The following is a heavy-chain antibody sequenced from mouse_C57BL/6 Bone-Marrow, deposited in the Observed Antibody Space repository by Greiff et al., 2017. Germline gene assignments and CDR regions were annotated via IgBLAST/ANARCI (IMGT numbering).Heavy chain of an antibody. CDR2: ISYDGSN. D-gene: IGHD4-1*01. CDR1: GYSITSGYY. CDR3: ARRGTGVPY. Sequence: EVQLVESGPGLVKPSQSLSLTCSVTGYSITSGYYWNWIRQFPGNKLEWMGYISYDGSNNYNPSLKNRISITRDTSKNQFFLKLNSVTTEDTATYYCARRGTGVPYWGQGTTLTVSS. V-gene: IGHV3-6*01. J-gene: IGHJ2*01.